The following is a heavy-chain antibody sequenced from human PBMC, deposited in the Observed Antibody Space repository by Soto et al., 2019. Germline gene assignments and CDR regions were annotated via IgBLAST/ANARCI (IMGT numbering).Heavy chain of an antibody. CDR3: VRGLRYSGMDV. Sequence: WTWIRQPPGRGLEWIGEIDHSGSTNYNPSLEGRVTMSIDTAKNRFSLNVTSVTAADTAVYYCVRGLRYSGMDVWGQGTTVTVS. D-gene: IGHD2-15*01. V-gene: IGHV4-34*01. J-gene: IGHJ6*02. CDR2: IDHSGST.